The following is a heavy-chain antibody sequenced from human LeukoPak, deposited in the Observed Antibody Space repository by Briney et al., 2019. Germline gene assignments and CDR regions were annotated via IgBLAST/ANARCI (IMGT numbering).Heavy chain of an antibody. J-gene: IGHJ4*02. CDR3: ASLAKDIVVVPAAPVFDY. Sequence: GASLRLSCAASGFTFSNYAMSWVRQAPGKGLEWVANIKQDGSEKYYVDSVKGRFTISRDNAKNSLYLQMNSLRAEDTAVYYCASLAKDIVVVPAAPVFDYWGQGTLVTVSS. CDR1: GFTFSNYA. D-gene: IGHD2-2*01. V-gene: IGHV3-7*01. CDR2: IKQDGSEK.